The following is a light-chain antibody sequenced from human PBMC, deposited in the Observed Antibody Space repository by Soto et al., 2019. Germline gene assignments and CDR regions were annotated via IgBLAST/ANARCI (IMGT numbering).Light chain of an antibody. CDR2: EVT. V-gene: IGLV2-8*01. CDR1: SSDIGGYDH. CDR3: GSFAGPVWV. Sequence: QSALTPPPSASGSPGQPVTISCTGTSSDIGGYDHVSWYRQDPGKAPKVMIYEVTKRPSGAPDRFAGSKAGNTASLTVFGLQAEDEANYYCGSFAGPVWVFGGGTKLTVL. J-gene: IGLJ3*02.